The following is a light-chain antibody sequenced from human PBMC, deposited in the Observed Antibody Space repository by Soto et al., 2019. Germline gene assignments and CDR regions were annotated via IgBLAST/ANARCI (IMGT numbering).Light chain of an antibody. V-gene: IGLV1-44*01. Sequence: QSVLTQPPSASGTPGQRVTISCSGSSSNIGSNTVNWYQQLPGTAPKLLIFINDQRPSGVPDRFSGSKSGTSASLAISGPHSEDEADYYCAAWDDSLSTWVFGGGTKLTVL. CDR2: IND. J-gene: IGLJ3*02. CDR1: SSNIGSNT. CDR3: AAWDDSLSTWV.